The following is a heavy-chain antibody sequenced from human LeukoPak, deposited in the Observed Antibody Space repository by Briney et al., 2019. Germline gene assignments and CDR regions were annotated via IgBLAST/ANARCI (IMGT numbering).Heavy chain of an antibody. CDR2: MNPNSGNT. D-gene: IGHD2-8*02. Sequence: ASVKVSCKASGYTFTSYDINWVRQATGQGLEWMGWMNPNSGNTGYAQKFQGRVTMTRNTSISTVYMELSSLRSEDTAVFYCATGGLLAVAPHQYYFDYWGQGTLVTVSS. V-gene: IGHV1-8*01. J-gene: IGHJ4*02. CDR3: ATGGLLAVAPHQYYFDY. CDR1: GYTFTSYD.